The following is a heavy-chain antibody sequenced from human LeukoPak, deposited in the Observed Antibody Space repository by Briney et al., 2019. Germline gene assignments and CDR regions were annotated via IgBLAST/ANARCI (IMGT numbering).Heavy chain of an antibody. CDR1: GGSISNYY. CDR2: IFYSGST. Sequence: SETLSLTCTVSGGSISNYYWSWIRQPPGKGLEWIGYIFYSGSTNYNPSLKSRVTISVDTSKNQFSLKVTSVTAAGTAVYYCARGGSSGYDPFDYWGQGTLVIVSS. V-gene: IGHV4-59*01. CDR3: ARGGSSGYDPFDY. J-gene: IGHJ4*02. D-gene: IGHD5-12*01.